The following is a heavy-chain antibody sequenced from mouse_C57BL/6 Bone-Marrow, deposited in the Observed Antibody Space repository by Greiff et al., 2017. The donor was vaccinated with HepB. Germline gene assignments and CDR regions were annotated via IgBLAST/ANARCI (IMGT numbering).Heavy chain of an antibody. CDR2: IYPRSGNT. V-gene: IGHV1-81*01. D-gene: IGHD1-1*01. Sequence: QVQLKESGAELARPGASVKLSCKASGYTFTSYGISWVKQRTGQGLEWIGEIYPRSGNTYYNEKFKGKATLTADKSSSTAYMELRSLTSEDSAVYFCADYYGSSAPDWFAYWGQGTLVTVSA. J-gene: IGHJ3*01. CDR3: ADYYGSSAPDWFAY. CDR1: GYTFTSYG.